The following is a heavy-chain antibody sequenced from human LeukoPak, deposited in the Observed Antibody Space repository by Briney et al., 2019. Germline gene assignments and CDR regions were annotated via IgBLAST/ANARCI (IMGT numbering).Heavy chain of an antibody. CDR2: ISGSGGST. Sequence: GGSLRLSCAASGFTFSSYAMSWARQAPGKGLEWVSAISGSGGSTYYADSVKGRFTISRDNSKNTLYLQMNSLRAEDTAVYYCAKAEGMTTVKIFGYWGQGTLVTVSS. D-gene: IGHD4-17*01. V-gene: IGHV3-23*01. CDR1: GFTFSSYA. CDR3: AKAEGMTTVKIFGY. J-gene: IGHJ4*02.